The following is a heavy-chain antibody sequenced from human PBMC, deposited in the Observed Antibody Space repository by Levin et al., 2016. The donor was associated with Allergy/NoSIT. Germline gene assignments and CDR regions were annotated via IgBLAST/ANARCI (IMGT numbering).Heavy chain of an antibody. CDR1: GSPMRSGSYS. V-gene: IGHV4-61*02. D-gene: IGHD3-3*01. Sequence: SETLSLTCSVSGSPMRSGSYSWNWIRQPAGKGLEWLGRFSSNGESNINPSLKSRLTISVDKSTARVSLRLTSVTAADTALYFCARERVGPFEDYDEATGLVKYFDYWGQGTLVTVSS. J-gene: IGHJ4*02. CDR2: FSSNGES. CDR3: ARERVGPFEDYDEATGLVKYFDY.